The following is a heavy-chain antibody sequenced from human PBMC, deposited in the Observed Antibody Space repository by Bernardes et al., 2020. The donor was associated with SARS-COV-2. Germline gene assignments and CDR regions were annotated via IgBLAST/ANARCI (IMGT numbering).Heavy chain of an antibody. CDR3: ARADFTSTSCHRGAFDI. J-gene: IGHJ3*02. D-gene: IGHD2-2*01. CDR1: GFSFSSYW. Sequence: AGSLRLSCAASGFSFSSYWMHWVRKAPGKGLVWISRITPDASSTNYADSVKGRFTISRDNAKKTLPLQMNSLRAEDTAVYYCARADFTSTSCHRGAFDIWAQGTMVTVSS. V-gene: IGHV3-74*01. CDR2: ITPDASST.